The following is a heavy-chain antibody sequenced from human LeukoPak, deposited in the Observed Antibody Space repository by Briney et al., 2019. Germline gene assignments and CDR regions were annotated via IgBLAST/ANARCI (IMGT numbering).Heavy chain of an antibody. D-gene: IGHD6-13*01. V-gene: IGHV4-30-4*02. CDR1: GGSISSGDYY. Sequence: SETLSLTCTVSGGSISSGDYYWSWIRQPPGKGLEWIGYIYYSGSTYYNPSLKSRVTISVDTSKNQFSLKLSSVTAADTAVYYCATLKRYSSSWSGGMDVWGQGTTVTVSS. CDR2: IYYSGST. J-gene: IGHJ6*02. CDR3: ATLKRYSSSWSGGMDV.